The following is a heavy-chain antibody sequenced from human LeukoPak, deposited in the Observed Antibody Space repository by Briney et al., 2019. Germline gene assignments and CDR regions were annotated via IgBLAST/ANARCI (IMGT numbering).Heavy chain of an antibody. J-gene: IGHJ4*02. D-gene: IGHD2-15*01. CDR2: IRSKAYGGTT. CDR3: TRDSAVDCSGGSCYSFDY. CDR1: GFTFGDYA. V-gene: IGHV3-49*04. Sequence: SGGSLRLSCTASGFTFGDYAMSWVRQAPGKGLEGVGFIRSKAYGGTTEYAASVKGRFTISRDDSKSIAYLQMNSLKTEDTAVYYCTRDSAVDCSGGSCYSFDYWGQGTLVTVSS.